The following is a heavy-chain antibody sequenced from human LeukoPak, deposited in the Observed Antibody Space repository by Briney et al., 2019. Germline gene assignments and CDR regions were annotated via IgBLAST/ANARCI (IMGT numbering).Heavy chain of an antibody. D-gene: IGHD3-22*01. CDR1: GGSICSYY. J-gene: IGHJ4*02. CDR2: IYYSGST. CDR3: AGGYYYDSSGYYYSDY. V-gene: IGHV4-59*01. Sequence: SETLSLTCTVSGGSICSYYWSWIRQHPGKGLEWIGYIYYSGSTNYNPSLKSRVTISVDTSKNQFSLKLSSVTAADTAVYYCAGGYYYDSSGYYYSDYWGQGTLVTVSS.